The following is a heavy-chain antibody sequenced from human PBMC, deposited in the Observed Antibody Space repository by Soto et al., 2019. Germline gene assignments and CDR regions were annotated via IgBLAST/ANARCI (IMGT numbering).Heavy chain of an antibody. D-gene: IGHD4-17*01. V-gene: IGHV4-39*01. Sequence: XXTLSLPCSVSGGSIRRNDHDWGFVRQPPGKGLQWIASIYYSGSTYYNPSLKSRVIISVDSSKNQFSLHVRSVTAADTAIYYCARAYGDYVFDYWGQGTLVTVSS. CDR3: ARAYGDYVFDY. CDR2: IYYSGST. J-gene: IGHJ4*02. CDR1: GGSIRRNDHD.